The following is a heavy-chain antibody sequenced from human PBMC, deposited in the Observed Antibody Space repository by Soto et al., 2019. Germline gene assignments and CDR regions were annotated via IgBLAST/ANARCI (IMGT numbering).Heavy chain of an antibody. CDR1: GFTFSDYA. J-gene: IGHJ4*02. CDR2: ISYDGSNK. D-gene: IGHD4-17*01. V-gene: IGHV3-30-3*01. CDR3: ARGYDGDIDY. Sequence: QVQLVESGGDVVQPGRSLRLSCADSGFTFSDYAMHWVRQAPGKGLEWVAVISYDGSNKYYADSVKGRFTISRDNSKNTLYLQMNSLIAEDTAVYYCARGYDGDIDYWGQGTLVTVSS.